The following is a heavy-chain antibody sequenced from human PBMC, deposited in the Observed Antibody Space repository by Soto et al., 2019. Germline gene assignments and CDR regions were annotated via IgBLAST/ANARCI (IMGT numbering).Heavy chain of an antibody. CDR1: GYSLTSYY. CDR3: ARGDYDVLTGHYPLDY. D-gene: IGHD3-9*01. V-gene: IGHV1-46*01. J-gene: IGHJ4*02. CDR2: IDPSGGST. Sequence: QVQLVQSGAEVKKPGASVKISCKASGYSLTSYYMHWVRQAPGQGLAWMGIIDPSGGSTSYAQNYQDRITMTRDTSTTTVDMELSSLRSDDTAVYFWARGDYDVLTGHYPLDYWGQGTLVTVSS.